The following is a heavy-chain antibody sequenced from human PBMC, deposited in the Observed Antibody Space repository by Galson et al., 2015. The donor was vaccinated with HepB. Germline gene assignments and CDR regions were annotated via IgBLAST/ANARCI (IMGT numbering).Heavy chain of an antibody. J-gene: IGHJ4*02. V-gene: IGHV1-69*13. D-gene: IGHD4-23*01. CDR1: GGTFSSYA. CDR3: ARGYGAVVNLEFDY. Sequence: SVKVSCKASGGTFSSYAISWVRQAPGQGLEWMGGIIPIFGTANYAQKFQGRVTITADESTSTAYMELSSLRSEDTAVYYCARGYGAVVNLEFDYWGQGTLVAVSS. CDR2: IIPIFGTA.